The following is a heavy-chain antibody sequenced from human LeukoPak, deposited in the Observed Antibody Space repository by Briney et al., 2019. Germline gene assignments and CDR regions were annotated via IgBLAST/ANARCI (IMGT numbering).Heavy chain of an antibody. CDR1: GGSISSGSYY. V-gene: IGHV4-31*03. CDR3: ATQPDYYGSGSYYTADY. Sequence: IPSQTLSLTCTVSGGSISSGSYYWSWIRQPAGKGLEWIGYIYYSGSTYYNPSLKSRVTISVDTSKNQFSLKLSSVTAADTAVYYCATQPDYYGSGSYYTADYWGQGTLVTVSS. D-gene: IGHD3-10*01. J-gene: IGHJ4*02. CDR2: IYYSGST.